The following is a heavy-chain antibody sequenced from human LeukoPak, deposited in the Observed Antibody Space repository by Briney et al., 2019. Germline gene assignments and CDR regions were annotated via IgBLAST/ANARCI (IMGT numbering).Heavy chain of an antibody. V-gene: IGHV1-8*01. CDR3: AGGDREYYYGSGSYGDAFDI. CDR2: MNPNSGNT. Sequence: ASVKVSCKASGYTFTSYDINWVRQATGQGLEWMGWMNPNSGNTGYAQKFQGRVTMTRNTSISTAYMELSSLRSEDTAVYYCAGGDREYYYGSGSYGDAFDIWGQGTMVTVSS. J-gene: IGHJ3*02. CDR1: GYTFTSYD. D-gene: IGHD3-10*01.